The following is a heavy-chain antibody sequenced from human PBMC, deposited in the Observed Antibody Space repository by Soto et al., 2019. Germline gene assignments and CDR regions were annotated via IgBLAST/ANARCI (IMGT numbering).Heavy chain of an antibody. Sequence: VESLKISCNGSGYSFTSYWIGWVRQMPWKGLEWMGIIYPGDSDTRYSPSFQGQVTISADKSISTAYLQWSSLKASDTAMYYCARDWVYCSSTSCSTPSYYGMDVWGQGTTVTVSS. CDR3: ARDWVYCSSTSCSTPSYYGMDV. CDR2: IYPGDSDT. J-gene: IGHJ6*02. CDR1: GYSFTSYW. V-gene: IGHV5-51*01. D-gene: IGHD2-2*01.